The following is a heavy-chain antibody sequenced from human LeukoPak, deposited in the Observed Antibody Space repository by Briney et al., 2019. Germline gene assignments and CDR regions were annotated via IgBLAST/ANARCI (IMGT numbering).Heavy chain of an antibody. CDR3: TRVQAGRSGLMDV. D-gene: IGHD2-8*02. CDR1: GFSLSGYW. Sequence: GGSLRLSCAASGFSLSGYWMHWVRHAPGKGLVWVSRISPEGSGTTCADSVKGRFTISRDNAKNTLYLQMNSLRDEDAAVYHCTRVQAGRSGLMDVWGRGTTVTVSS. V-gene: IGHV3-74*01. CDR2: ISPEGSGT. J-gene: IGHJ6*02.